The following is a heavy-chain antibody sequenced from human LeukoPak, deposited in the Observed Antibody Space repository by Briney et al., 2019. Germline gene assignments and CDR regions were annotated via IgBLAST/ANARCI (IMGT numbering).Heavy chain of an antibody. D-gene: IGHD6-19*01. CDR3: ARASSGWAVDLYYFDH. CDR2: ISSTSSYI. V-gene: IGHV3-21*01. J-gene: IGHJ4*02. CDR1: GFTFSSYS. Sequence: GGSLRPSCAASGFTFSSYSMNWVRQAPGKGLEWVSSISSTSSYIYYPDSVRGRFTISRDNSRNSLYLQMNSLRAEDTAVYYCARASSGWAVDLYYFDHWGQGTLVTVSS.